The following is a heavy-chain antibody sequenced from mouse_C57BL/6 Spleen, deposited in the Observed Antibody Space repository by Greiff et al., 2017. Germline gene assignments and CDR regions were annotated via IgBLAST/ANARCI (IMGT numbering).Heavy chain of an antibody. D-gene: IGHD4-1*01. V-gene: IGHV1-61*01. Sequence: QVQLQQPGAELVRPGSSVKLSCKVSGYTFTSHRMDWVKQRPGQGLEWIGNIYPTDSETQYNQKFKDKATLTADKSSSTAYMQLSSLTSEDSAVYFCEREREYSKLGLAYGDKGTLVTVSA. J-gene: IGHJ3*01. CDR3: EREREYSKLGLAY. CDR2: IYPTDSET. CDR1: GYTFTSHR.